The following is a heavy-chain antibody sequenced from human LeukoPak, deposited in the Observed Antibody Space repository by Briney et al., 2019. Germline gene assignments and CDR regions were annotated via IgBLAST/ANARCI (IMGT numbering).Heavy chain of an antibody. CDR3: ARDSRGSYYPWHYMDV. V-gene: IGHV3-48*01. CDR1: GFTFSSYS. Sequence: GGSLRLSCAASGFTFSSYSMNWVRQAPGKGLEWVSYISSSSSTIYYADSVKGRFTISRDNAKNSLYLQMNSLRAEDTAVYYCARDSRGSYYPWHYMDVWGKGTTVTVSS. J-gene: IGHJ6*03. CDR2: ISSSSSTI. D-gene: IGHD1-26*01.